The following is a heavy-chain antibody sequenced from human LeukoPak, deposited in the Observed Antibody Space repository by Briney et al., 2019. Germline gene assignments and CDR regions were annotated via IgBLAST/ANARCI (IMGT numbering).Heavy chain of an antibody. CDR1: GGSISSSSYY. CDR3: ARDRGGYFDL. V-gene: IGHV4-39*02. D-gene: IGHD4-17*01. Sequence: SETLSLTCTVSGGSISSSSYYWGWIRQPPGQGLEWIGTIPYSGNAYYSPSLKSRVTISVDTSKNQFSLKVSSVTAADTAVHYCARDRGGYFDLWGRGTLVTVSS. J-gene: IGHJ2*01. CDR2: IPYSGNA.